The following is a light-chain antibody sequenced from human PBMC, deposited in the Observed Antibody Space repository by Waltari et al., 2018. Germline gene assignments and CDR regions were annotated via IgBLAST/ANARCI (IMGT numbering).Light chain of an antibody. CDR3: SSYTGSNPLEV. V-gene: IGLV2-14*01. J-gene: IGLJ3*02. Sequence: QSALTQPASVSGSPGQSITISCPGTSSDVGGYNFVSWYQQHPGKAPKLMIFEVNSRPSGVSNRFSGSKSGNTASLTISGLQTEDEADYYCSSYTGSNPLEVFGGGTKLTVL. CDR1: SSDVGGYNF. CDR2: EVN.